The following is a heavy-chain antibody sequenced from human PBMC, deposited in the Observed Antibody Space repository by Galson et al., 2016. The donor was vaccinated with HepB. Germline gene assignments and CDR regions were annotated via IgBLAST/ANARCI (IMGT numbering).Heavy chain of an antibody. CDR1: GFTFSNYA. CDR3: AKDRIAVVVAGVLDS. Sequence: SLRLSCAASGFTFSNYAMSWVRQAPGKGLEWVSTLSSSGSTTYYSDSVKGRFTISRDNSQNTLSLQMNSLRAEDTAVYFCAKDRIAVVVAGVLDSWGQGTQVIVSS. J-gene: IGHJ4*02. CDR2: LSSSGSTT. D-gene: IGHD2-21*01. V-gene: IGHV3-23*01.